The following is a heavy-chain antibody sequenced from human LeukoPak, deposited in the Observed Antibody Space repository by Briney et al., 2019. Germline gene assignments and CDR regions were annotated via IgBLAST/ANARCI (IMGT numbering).Heavy chain of an antibody. Sequence: GGSLRLSCAASGFTFSTYSMNWVRQAPGKGLEWVSYITSSSSAIYYADSVKGRFTVSRDNGKNSLYLQMNSLRDEDTAVYYCGRDVFGYSDRGFAPGGGEPLVPVSS. D-gene: IGHD3-22*01. CDR1: GFTFSTYS. J-gene: IGHJ5*02. CDR3: GRDVFGYSDRGFAP. CDR2: ITSSSSAI. V-gene: IGHV3-48*02.